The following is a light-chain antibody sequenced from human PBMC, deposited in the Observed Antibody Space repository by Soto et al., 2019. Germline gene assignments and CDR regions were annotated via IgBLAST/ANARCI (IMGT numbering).Light chain of an antibody. V-gene: IGKV1-5*01. CDR2: DAS. CDR1: QSISSW. Sequence: DIQMTQSPSTLSASVGDRVTITCRASQSISSWLAWYQQKPGKAPKLLIYDASSLESGVPSRFSGGGSVTEFTLTISSLQPDDFATYYCQQYNSYPWTFGQGTKVEIK. J-gene: IGKJ1*01. CDR3: QQYNSYPWT.